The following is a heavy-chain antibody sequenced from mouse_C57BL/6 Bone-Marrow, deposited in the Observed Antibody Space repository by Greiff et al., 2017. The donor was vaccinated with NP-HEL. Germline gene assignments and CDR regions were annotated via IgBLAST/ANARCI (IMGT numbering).Heavy chain of an antibody. J-gene: IGHJ4*01. CDR3: ARKISDAMDY. Sequence: VKLMESGAELVKPGASVKISCKASGYAFSSYWMNWVKQRPGKGLEWIGQIYPGDGDTNYNGKFKGKATLTADKSSSTAYMQLSSLTSEDSAVYFCARKISDAMDYWGQGTSVTVSS. CDR1: GYAFSSYW. CDR2: IYPGDGDT. V-gene: IGHV1-80*01.